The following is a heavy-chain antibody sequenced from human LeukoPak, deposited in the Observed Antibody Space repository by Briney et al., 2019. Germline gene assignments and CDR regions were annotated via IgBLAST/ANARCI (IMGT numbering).Heavy chain of an antibody. V-gene: IGHV3-21*01. CDR1: GFTFSSYS. J-gene: IGHJ4*02. D-gene: IGHD3-10*01. CDR3: ARDGSGVFDY. Sequence: GGSLRLSCSASGFTFSSYSMNWVRQAPGKGLEWVSSISSSSSYIYYADSVKGRFTISRDNAKNSLYLQMNSLRAEDTAVYYCARDGSGVFDYWGQGTLVTVSS. CDR2: ISSSSSYI.